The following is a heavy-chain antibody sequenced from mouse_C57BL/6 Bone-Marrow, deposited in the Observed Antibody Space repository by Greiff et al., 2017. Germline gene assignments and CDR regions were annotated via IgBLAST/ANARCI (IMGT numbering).Heavy chain of an antibody. V-gene: IGHV1-59*01. J-gene: IGHJ3*01. CDR1: GYTFTSYW. CDR3: AGGTAQATDWFAY. D-gene: IGHD3-2*02. CDR2: IDPSDSYT. Sequence: VQLQQPGAELVRPGTSVKLSCKASGYTFTSYWMHWVKQRPGQGLEWIGVIDPSDSYTNYNQKFKGKATLTVDTSSSTAYMQLSSLPSEDSAVYYCAGGTAQATDWFAYWGQGTLVTVSA.